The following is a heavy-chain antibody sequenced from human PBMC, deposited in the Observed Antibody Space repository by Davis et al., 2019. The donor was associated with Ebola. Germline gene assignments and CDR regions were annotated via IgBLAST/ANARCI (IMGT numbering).Heavy chain of an antibody. D-gene: IGHD1-26*01. CDR3: AKDLIAVGASY. CDR1: GFTFSSHW. J-gene: IGHJ4*02. CDR2: ISGSGGST. V-gene: IGHV3-23*01. Sequence: PGGSLRLSCAASGFTFSSHWMHWVRQTPGKGLEWVSAISGSGGSTYYADSVKGRFTISRDNSKNTLYLQMNSLRVEDTAVYYCAKDLIAVGASYWGQGTLVTVSS.